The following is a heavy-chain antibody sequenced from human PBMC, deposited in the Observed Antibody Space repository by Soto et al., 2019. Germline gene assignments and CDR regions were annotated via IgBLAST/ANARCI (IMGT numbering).Heavy chain of an antibody. Sequence: ASVKVSCKASGYTFTSYDINWVRQATGQGLEWMGWMNPNSGNTGYAQKFQGRVTMTRNTSISTAYMELSSLRSEDTAVYYCAYWCLSGASAFSCSYYGMGDWGQGTLVTVSS. CDR3: AYWCLSGASAFSCSYYGMGD. V-gene: IGHV1-8*01. CDR1: GYTFTSYD. CDR2: MNPNSGNT. J-gene: IGHJ6*02. D-gene: IGHD2-15*01.